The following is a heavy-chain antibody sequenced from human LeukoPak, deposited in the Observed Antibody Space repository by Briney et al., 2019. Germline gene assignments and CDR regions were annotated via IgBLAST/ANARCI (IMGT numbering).Heavy chain of an antibody. CDR3: ARAKPKNMVRGLIMRRESRYYFDY. V-gene: IGHV3-21*04. J-gene: IGHJ4*02. D-gene: IGHD3-10*01. CDR1: GFTFSSYS. CDR2: ISSSSNYI. Sequence: PGGSLRLSCAASGFTFSSYSMNWVRQAPGKGLEWVSSISSSSNYIYYAGSVKGRFTISRDNSKSTLYIQMNSLRAEDTAVYYCARAKPKNMVRGLIMRRESRYYFDYWGQGTLVTVSS.